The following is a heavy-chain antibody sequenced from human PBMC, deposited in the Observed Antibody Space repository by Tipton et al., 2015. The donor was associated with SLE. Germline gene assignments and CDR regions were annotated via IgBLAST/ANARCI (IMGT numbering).Heavy chain of an antibody. Sequence: SLRLSCAASGFTFRTYWMHWVRQVPGKGLVWVSRINSAGTITTYADSVRGRFTISRDNAKDTLYLQMNNLRAEGTAVYYCVAGLGDYWGPGTLVTASS. D-gene: IGHD6-19*01. J-gene: IGHJ4*02. CDR3: VAGLGDY. V-gene: IGHV3-74*01. CDR1: GFTFRTYW. CDR2: INSAGTIT.